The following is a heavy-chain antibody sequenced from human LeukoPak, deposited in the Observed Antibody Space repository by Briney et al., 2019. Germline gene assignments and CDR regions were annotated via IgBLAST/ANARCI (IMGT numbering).Heavy chain of an antibody. CDR3: ARDYDSNGNWFDP. Sequence: SETLSLTCTVSGGSISSGDYYWSWIRQPPGKGLEWIGYIYCSGSTYYNPSLKSRVTISVDTSKNQFSLKLSSVTAADTAVYYCARDYDSNGNWFDPWGQGTLVTVSS. D-gene: IGHD3-3*01. J-gene: IGHJ5*02. V-gene: IGHV4-30-4*08. CDR1: GGSISSGDYY. CDR2: IYCSGST.